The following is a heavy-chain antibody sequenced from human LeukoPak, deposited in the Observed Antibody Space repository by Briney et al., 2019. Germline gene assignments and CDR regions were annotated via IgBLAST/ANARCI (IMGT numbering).Heavy chain of an antibody. CDR2: INHSGST. CDR1: GGSFSGYY. J-gene: IGHJ5*02. Sequence: SETLSLTCAVYGGSFSGYYWSWIRQPPGKGLEWIGEINHSGSTNYNPSLKSRVTISVDTSKNQFSLKLSSVTAADTAVYYCARNTIGYWSSGYYWPWGQGTLVTVSS. V-gene: IGHV4-34*01. CDR3: ARNTIGYWSSGYYWP. D-gene: IGHD3-22*01.